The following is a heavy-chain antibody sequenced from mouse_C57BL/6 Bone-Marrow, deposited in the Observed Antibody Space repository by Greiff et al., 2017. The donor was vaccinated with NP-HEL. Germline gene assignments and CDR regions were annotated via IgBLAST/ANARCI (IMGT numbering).Heavy chain of an antibody. CDR3: ARVYDYDVNWYFDV. CDR2: IWSGGST. D-gene: IGHD2-4*01. Sequence: QVQLKESGPGLVQPSQSLSITCTVSGFSLTSYGVHWVRQSPGKGLEWLVLIWSGGSTYYNAAFISRLSISKDNSNSQVFFKMNSLQADDTAIYYCARVYDYDVNWYFDVWGTGTTVTVSS. V-gene: IGHV2-2*01. J-gene: IGHJ1*03. CDR1: GFSLTSYG.